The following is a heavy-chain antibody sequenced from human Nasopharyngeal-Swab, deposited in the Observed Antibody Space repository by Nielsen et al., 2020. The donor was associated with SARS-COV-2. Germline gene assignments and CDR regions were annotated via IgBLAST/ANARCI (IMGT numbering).Heavy chain of an antibody. CDR2: IYPGDSDT. V-gene: IGHV5-51*01. CDR3: ARGAPYLGNAFDI. D-gene: IGHD1-14*01. J-gene: IGHJ3*02. Sequence: GESLKISCKGSGYSFTSYWIGWVRQMPGKGLEWMGIIYPGDSDTRYSPSFQGQVTISADKSISTAYLQWSSLRASDTAMYYCARGAPYLGNAFDIWGQGTMVTVSS. CDR1: GYSFTSYW.